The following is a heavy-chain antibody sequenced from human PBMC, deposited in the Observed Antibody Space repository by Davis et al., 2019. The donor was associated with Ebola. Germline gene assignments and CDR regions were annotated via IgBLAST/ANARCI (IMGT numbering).Heavy chain of an antibody. V-gene: IGHV4-59*02. Sequence: SETLSLTCSVSGGSVGSGYWSWIRQFPGKGLEWIAFISNGGRTIYNPSLRGRVTISIDTSKNQFSLEVRSVTAADTAFYYCVRGSDAYKTGYWGQGTLVTVSS. CDR1: GGSVGSGY. J-gene: IGHJ4*02. D-gene: IGHD5-24*01. CDR2: ISNGGRT. CDR3: VRGSDAYKTGY.